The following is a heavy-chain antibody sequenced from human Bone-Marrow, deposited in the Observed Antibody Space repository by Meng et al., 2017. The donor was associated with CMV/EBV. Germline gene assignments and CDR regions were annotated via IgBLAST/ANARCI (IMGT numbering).Heavy chain of an antibody. Sequence: GRSLRLSCAASGFTFSSYWMSWVRQAPGKGLEWVANIKQDGSEKYYVDSVKGRFTISRDNAKNSLYLQMNSLRAEDTAVYYCAREGPLLRYGMDVWGQGTTVTVSS. V-gene: IGHV3-7*01. CDR1: GFTFSSYW. J-gene: IGHJ6*02. CDR3: AREGPLLRYGMDV. CDR2: IKQDGSEK.